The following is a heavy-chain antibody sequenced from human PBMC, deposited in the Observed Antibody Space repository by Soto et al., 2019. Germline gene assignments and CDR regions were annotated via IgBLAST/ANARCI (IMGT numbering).Heavy chain of an antibody. CDR2: IIPLLRTV. J-gene: IGHJ6*02. V-gene: IGHV1-69*06. CDR3: ARDPVDLFGYMDV. CDR1: GGTFGSYS. Sequence: QEDLVQSGAEVKKPGSSVNVSCKASGGTFGSYSITWVRQAPGQRLEWMGEIIPLLRTVKYAQKFQGRVTITGDRSTSTVYMALSSLRSDDTAVYYCARDPVDLFGYMDVWGQGTTVTVSS. D-gene: IGHD6-25*01.